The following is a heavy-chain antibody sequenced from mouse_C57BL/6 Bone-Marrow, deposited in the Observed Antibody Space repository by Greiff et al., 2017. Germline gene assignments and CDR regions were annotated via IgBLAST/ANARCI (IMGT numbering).Heavy chain of an antibody. CDR2: INPSSGYT. V-gene: IGHV1-4*01. CDR3: AITTVVAFDY. J-gene: IGHJ2*01. D-gene: IGHD1-1*01. Sequence: VQLQQSGAELARPGASVKMSCKASGYTFTSYTMHWVKQGPGQGLEWIGYINPSSGYTKYNQKFKEKATLTADKSSSTAYMQLSSLTSEDSAVYYCAITTVVAFDYWGQGTTLTVSS. CDR1: GYTFTSYT.